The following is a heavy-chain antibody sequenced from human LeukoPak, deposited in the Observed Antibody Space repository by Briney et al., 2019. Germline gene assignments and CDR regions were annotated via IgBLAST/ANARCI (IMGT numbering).Heavy chain of an antibody. CDR3: ARDLGWSGYYGWFDP. Sequence: GASVKVSCKASGYTFTSYGISWVRQAPGQGLEWMGWISVYNGNTNYAQKLQGRVTMTRDMSTSTVYMELSSLRSEDTAVYYCARDLGWSGYYGWFDPWGQGTLVTVSS. CDR1: GYTFTSYG. J-gene: IGHJ5*02. D-gene: IGHD3-3*01. CDR2: ISVYNGNT. V-gene: IGHV1-18*01.